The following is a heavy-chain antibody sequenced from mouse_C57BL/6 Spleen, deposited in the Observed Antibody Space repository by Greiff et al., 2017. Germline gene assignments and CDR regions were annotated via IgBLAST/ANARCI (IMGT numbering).Heavy chain of an antibody. Sequence: VQLQQSGPELVKPGASVKMSCKASGYTFTDYNMHWVKQSHGKSLEWIGYINPNNGGTSYNQKFKGKATLTVNKSSSTAYMELRSLTSEDSAVYYCASGDYGNEWFAYWGQGTLVTVSA. CDR1: GYTFTDYN. CDR3: ASGDYGNEWFAY. V-gene: IGHV1-22*01. CDR2: INPNNGGT. D-gene: IGHD2-1*01. J-gene: IGHJ3*01.